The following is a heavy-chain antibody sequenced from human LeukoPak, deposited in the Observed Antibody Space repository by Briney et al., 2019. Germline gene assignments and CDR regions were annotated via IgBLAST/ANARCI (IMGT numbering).Heavy chain of an antibody. CDR1: GYSISSDYY. Sequence: HSETLSLTCTVSGYSISSDYYWGWIRQPPGKGLESIGSICHSGSTYYIPSLKSRVTISVDTSMNQFSLKLSSVTAADTAVYYCARGNVIVPAAMEYYFDYWGQGTLVTVSS. CDR3: ARGNVIVPAAMEYYFDY. J-gene: IGHJ4*02. V-gene: IGHV4-38-2*02. CDR2: ICHSGST. D-gene: IGHD2-2*01.